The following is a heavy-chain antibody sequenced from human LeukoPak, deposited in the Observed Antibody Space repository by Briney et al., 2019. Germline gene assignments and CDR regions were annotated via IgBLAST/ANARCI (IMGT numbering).Heavy chain of an antibody. CDR2: ISASGGST. CDR1: GFIFSNYA. D-gene: IGHD1-1*01. Sequence: PGGSLRLSCAASGFIFSNYAMNWVRQAPGKGLEWVSVISASGGSTYYADSVKGRFSMSRDNSKNTLDLQLSSLRAEDTAVYYCAKIESDPVQDDAFDIWGQGTMVTVSS. CDR3: AKIESDPVQDDAFDI. J-gene: IGHJ3*02. V-gene: IGHV3-23*01.